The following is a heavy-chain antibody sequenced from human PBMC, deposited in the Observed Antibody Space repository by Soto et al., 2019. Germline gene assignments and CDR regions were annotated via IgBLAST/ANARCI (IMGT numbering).Heavy chain of an antibody. D-gene: IGHD6-13*01. Sequence: SETLSLTCAFSGCSISSGGYYWSWIRQHPGKGLEWIGYIYYSGSTYYNPSLKSRVTISVDTSKNQFSLKLSSVTAADTAVYYCARDADSSSGDYFDYWGQGTLVPVSP. J-gene: IGHJ4*02. V-gene: IGHV4-31*02. CDR2: IYYSGST. CDR3: ARDADSSSGDYFDY. CDR1: GCSISSGGYY.